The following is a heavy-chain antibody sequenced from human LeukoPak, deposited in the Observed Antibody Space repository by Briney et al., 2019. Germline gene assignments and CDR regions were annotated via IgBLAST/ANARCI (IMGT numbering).Heavy chain of an antibody. J-gene: IGHJ4*02. V-gene: IGHV3-23*01. CDR2: ISGSGGST. D-gene: IGHD4-17*01. CDR1: GFTFSSYA. CDR3: ANSDYGVPRYYFDY. Sequence: GGSLRLSCAASGFTFSSYAVSWVRQAPGKGLEWVSAISGSGGSTYYADSVKGRFTISRDNSKNTLYLQMNSLRAEDTAVYYCANSDYGVPRYYFDYWGQGTLVTVSS.